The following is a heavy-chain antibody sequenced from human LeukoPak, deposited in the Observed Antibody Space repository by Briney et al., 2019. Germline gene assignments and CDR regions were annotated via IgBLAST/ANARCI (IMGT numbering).Heavy chain of an antibody. CDR1: GFTFSSYA. D-gene: IGHD2-8*01. J-gene: IGHJ4*02. CDR2: IYSGGST. V-gene: IGHV3-53*01. Sequence: PGGSLRLSRAASGFTFSSYAMSWVRQAPGKGLEWVSVIYSGGSTYYADSVKGRFTITRDNSKNTLYLQMNSLRAEDTAVYYCARGMGSPNYFDYWGQGTLVTVSS. CDR3: ARGMGSPNYFDY.